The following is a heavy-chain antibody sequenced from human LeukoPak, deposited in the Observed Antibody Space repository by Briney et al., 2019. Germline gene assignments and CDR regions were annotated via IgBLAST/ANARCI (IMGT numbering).Heavy chain of an antibody. CDR2: INPSGGST. J-gene: IGHJ4*02. CDR3: ARDFGVVGATLGTFDY. CDR1: GYTFTSYY. V-gene: IGHV1-46*01. D-gene: IGHD1-26*01. Sequence: ASVKVSRKASGYTFTSYYMHWVRQAPGQGLEWMGIINPSGGSTSYAQKFQGRVTMTRDMSTSTVYMELSSLRSEDTAVYYCARDFGVVGATLGTFDYWGQGTLVTVSS.